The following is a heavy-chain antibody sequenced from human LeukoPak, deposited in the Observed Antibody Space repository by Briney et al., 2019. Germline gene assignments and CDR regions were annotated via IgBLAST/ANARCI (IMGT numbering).Heavy chain of an antibody. J-gene: IGHJ1*01. CDR1: GGSISSYY. CDR3: ASSKGYGGSYLGYFQH. CDR2: IYYSGST. Sequence: SETLSLTCTVSGGSISSYYWSWIRQPPGKGLEWIGYIYYSGSTNYNPSLKSRVTISVDTSKNQFSLKLSSVTAADTAVYYCASSKGYGGSYLGYFQHWGQSTLVTVSS. V-gene: IGHV4-59*08. D-gene: IGHD1-26*01.